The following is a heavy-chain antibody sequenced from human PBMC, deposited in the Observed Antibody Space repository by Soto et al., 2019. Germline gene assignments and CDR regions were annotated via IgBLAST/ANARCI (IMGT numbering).Heavy chain of an antibody. D-gene: IGHD5-12*01. J-gene: IGHJ6*02. CDR2: IYPGDSYT. CDR3: ARQSYVYYATRYYYYGTDV. CDR1: GYSFTSYR. Sequence: GESLRVSCKGSGYSFTSYRIGWVRQMPGKGLEWMGIIYPGDSYTKYSPSFQGQVTISADKSISTAYLQWSSLKASDTAMYFCARQSYVYYATRYYYYGTDVWGQGTTVTRSS. V-gene: IGHV5-51*01.